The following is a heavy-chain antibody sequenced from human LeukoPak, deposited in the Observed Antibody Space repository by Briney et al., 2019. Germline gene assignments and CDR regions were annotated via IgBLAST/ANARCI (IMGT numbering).Heavy chain of an antibody. CDR2: IYTSGST. Sequence: SQTLSLTCTVSGGPISSGSYYWSWIRQPAGKGLEWIGRIYTSGSTNYNPSLKSRVTISVDTSKNQFSLKLSSVTAAYTAVYYCAKAPLVGASGDACDIWGQGTMVTVSS. CDR1: GGPISSGSYY. CDR3: AKAPLVGASGDACDI. D-gene: IGHD1-26*01. V-gene: IGHV4-61*02. J-gene: IGHJ3*02.